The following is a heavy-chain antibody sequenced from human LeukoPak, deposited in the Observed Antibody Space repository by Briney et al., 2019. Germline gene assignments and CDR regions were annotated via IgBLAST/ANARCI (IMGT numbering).Heavy chain of an antibody. CDR1: GGSFSGYY. D-gene: IGHD5-24*01. CDR2: INHSGST. CDR3: ATLEATIYYFDY. J-gene: IGHJ4*02. V-gene: IGHV4-34*01. Sequence: PSETLSLTCAVYGGSFSGYYWSWVRQPPGKGLEWIGEINHSGSTNYNPSLKSRVTISVDTSKNQFSLKLSSVTAADTAVYYCATLEATIYYFDYWGQGTLVTVSS.